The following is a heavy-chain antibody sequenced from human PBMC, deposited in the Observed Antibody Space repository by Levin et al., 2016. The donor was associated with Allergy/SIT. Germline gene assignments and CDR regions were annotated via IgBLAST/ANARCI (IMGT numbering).Heavy chain of an antibody. CDR1: GYSFNRYG. CDR2: IIPIFGIA. J-gene: IGHJ6*02. V-gene: IGHV1-69*10. D-gene: IGHD2-2*02. CDR3: ARGEVRVPAAIKGYYYYGMDV. Sequence: SVKVSCKASGYSFNRYGISWVRQAPGQGLEWMGGIIPIFGIANYAQKFQGRVTITADKSTSTAYLELSSLRSEDTAVYYCARGEVRVPAAIKGYYYYGMDVWGQGTTVTVSS.